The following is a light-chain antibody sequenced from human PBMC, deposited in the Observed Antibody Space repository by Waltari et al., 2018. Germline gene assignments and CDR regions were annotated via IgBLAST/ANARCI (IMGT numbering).Light chain of an antibody. CDR2: DDS. J-gene: IGLJ2*01. CDR3: QVWDSSSDWE. CDR1: KMGTKS. Sequence: SAVRTQPPSISVAPGQTAKITCAGRKMGTKSVNWYQQRPGQAPHLLVCDDSARPSGIPDRFAGSHSEDTATLTISRVEAGDEADYYCQVWDSSSDWEFGEGTKLTV. V-gene: IGLV3-21*02.